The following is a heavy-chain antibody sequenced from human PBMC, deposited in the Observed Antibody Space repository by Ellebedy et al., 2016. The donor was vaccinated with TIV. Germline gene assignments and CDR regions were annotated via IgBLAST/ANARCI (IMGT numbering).Heavy chain of an antibody. CDR1: GGSISSSSYY. CDR2: IYYSGST. J-gene: IGHJ4*02. CDR3: ARWGLHSASGWGFDY. Sequence: SETLSLTCTVSGGSISSSSYYWGWIRQPPGKGLEWIGYIYYSGSTNYNPSLKSRVTISVDTSKNQFSLKLSSVTAADTAVYYCARWGLHSASGWGFDYWGQGTLVTVSS. D-gene: IGHD6-19*01. V-gene: IGHV4-61*05.